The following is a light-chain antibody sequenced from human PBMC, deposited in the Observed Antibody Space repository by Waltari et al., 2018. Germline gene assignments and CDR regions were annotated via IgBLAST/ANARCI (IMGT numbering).Light chain of an antibody. CDR3: QQYNNWPLS. CDR1: QSVSSN. Sequence: ETVMTQSPATLSVSPGERATLSCRASQSVSSNLAWYQQKPGQAPRLLIYGASTRATGIPARFSGSGSGTEFTLNISSLQSEDFAVYYCQQYNNWPLSFGGGTKVEIK. CDR2: GAS. V-gene: IGKV3-15*01. J-gene: IGKJ4*01.